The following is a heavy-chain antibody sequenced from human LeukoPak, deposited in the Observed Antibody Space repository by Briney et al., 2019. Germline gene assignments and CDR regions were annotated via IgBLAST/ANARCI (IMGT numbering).Heavy chain of an antibody. V-gene: IGHV3-7*01. D-gene: IGHD3-22*01. CDR1: GFTFSSYW. J-gene: IGHJ4*02. CDR3: ARWGTYYYDSSGYYGFDY. Sequence: PGGSLRLSCAASGFTFSSYWMSWVRQAPGKGLEWVASIKQDGSEKYYVDSVKGRFTTSRDNAKNSLYLQMNSLRAEDTAVYYCARWGTYYYDSSGYYGFDYWGQGTLVTVSS. CDR2: IKQDGSEK.